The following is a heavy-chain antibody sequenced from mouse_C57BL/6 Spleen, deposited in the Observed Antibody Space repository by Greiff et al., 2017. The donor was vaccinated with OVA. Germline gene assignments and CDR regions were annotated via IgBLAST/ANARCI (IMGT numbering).Heavy chain of an antibody. V-gene: IGHV5-6*02. Sequence: EVKLMESGGDLVKPGGSLKLSCAASGFTFSSYGMSWVRQTPDKRLEWVATISSGGSYTYYPDSVKGRFTISRDNAKNTLYLQMSSLKSEDTAMYYCARGGSYYYGSSYDYAMDYWGQGTSVTVSS. CDR3: ARGGSYYYGSSYDYAMDY. D-gene: IGHD1-1*01. CDR1: GFTFSSYG. CDR2: ISSGGSYT. J-gene: IGHJ4*01.